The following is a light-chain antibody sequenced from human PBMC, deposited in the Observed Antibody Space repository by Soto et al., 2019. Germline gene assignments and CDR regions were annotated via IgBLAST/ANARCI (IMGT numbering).Light chain of an antibody. CDR2: DAS. J-gene: IGKJ1*01. Sequence: DIPMTQSPSSLAASVGARVTITCRASQSISTYLNWYQQKPGKAPKVLIFDASRLQSGVASRFSGSGSGTDFTLTISSLQHEDSATYYCQQRYRAPWTFGQGTKVQVK. CDR1: QSISTY. CDR3: QQRYRAPWT. V-gene: IGKV1-39*01.